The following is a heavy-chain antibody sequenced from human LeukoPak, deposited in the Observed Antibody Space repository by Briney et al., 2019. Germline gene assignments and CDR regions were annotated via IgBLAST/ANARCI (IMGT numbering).Heavy chain of an antibody. D-gene: IGHD1-1*01. CDR1: GYTFTSYG. V-gene: IGHV1-18*01. CDR2: ISAYNGNT. J-gene: IGHJ4*02. Sequence: ASVKVSCKASGYTFTSYGISWVRQAPGQGLEWMGWISAYNGNTDYAQKLQGRVTMTTDTSTDTAYMELSSLRSEDTAVYYCATDLNWSEPTGDYWGQGTLVTVSS. CDR3: ATDLNWSEPTGDY.